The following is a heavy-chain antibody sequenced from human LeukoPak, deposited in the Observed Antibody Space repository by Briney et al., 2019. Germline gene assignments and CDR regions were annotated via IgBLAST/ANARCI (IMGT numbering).Heavy chain of an antibody. D-gene: IGHD3-10*01. CDR2: IYYSGST. CDR3: ARMPSITRGYFDY. J-gene: IGHJ4*02. V-gene: IGHV4-39*01. Sequence: RASETLSLTCTVSGGSISSSSYYWGWIRQPPGKGLEWIGSIYYSGSTYYNPSLKSRVTISVDTSKNQFSLKLSSVTAADTAVYYCARMPSITRGYFDYWGQGTLVTVSS. CDR1: GGSISSSSYY.